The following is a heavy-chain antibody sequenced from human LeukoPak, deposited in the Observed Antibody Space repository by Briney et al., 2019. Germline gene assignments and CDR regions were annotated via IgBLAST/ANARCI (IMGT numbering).Heavy chain of an antibody. CDR2: IYDSGST. CDR1: GFTVSAYA. J-gene: IGHJ5*02. D-gene: IGHD3-16*01. V-gene: IGHV4-38-2*01. Sequence: GSLRLSCAASGFTVSAYAMACVRQAPGKGLGWIGSIYDSGSTYYNPSLKSRVTISVDTSKNQFSLKLNSVTAADTAVYYCARHYGPWGQGTLVTVSS. CDR3: ARHYGP.